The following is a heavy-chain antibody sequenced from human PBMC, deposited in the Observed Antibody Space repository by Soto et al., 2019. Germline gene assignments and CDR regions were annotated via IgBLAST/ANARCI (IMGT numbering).Heavy chain of an antibody. CDR2: ISDSGEST. CDR3: AFRNYYDYICFYYFYYFSY. V-gene: IGHV3-23*01. J-gene: IGHJ4*02. CDR1: GGIFRNYV. D-gene: IGHD3-22*01. Sequence: PGGSLRLCCAVSGGIFRNYVMRWVRQAPEKWLEWVSGISDSGESTYYADSVKRRFTISRDNSKNTVFLHISSLRPEETAIYYCAFRNYYDYICFYYFYYFSYWGQGTLVTVSS.